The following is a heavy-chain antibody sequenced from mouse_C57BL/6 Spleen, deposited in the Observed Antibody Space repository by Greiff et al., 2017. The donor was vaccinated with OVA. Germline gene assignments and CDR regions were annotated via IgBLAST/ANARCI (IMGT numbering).Heavy chain of an antibody. CDR3: ARRTTVEAMDY. J-gene: IGHJ4*01. CDR2: INPNNGGT. D-gene: IGHD1-1*01. V-gene: IGHV1-18*01. CDR1: GYTFTDYN. Sequence: EVQLQQSGPELVKPGASVKIPCKASGYTFTDYNMDWVKQSHGKSLEWIGDINPNNGGTIYNQKFKGKATLTVDKSSSTAYMELRSLTSEDTAVYYCARRTTVEAMDYWGQGTSVTVSS.